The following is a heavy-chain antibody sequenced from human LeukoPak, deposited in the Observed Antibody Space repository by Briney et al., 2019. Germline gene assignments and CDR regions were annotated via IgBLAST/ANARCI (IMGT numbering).Heavy chain of an antibody. V-gene: IGHV1-69*02. CDR3: ARVHGGGAYYMDV. D-gene: IGHD3-10*01. J-gene: IGHJ6*03. Sequence: SVKVSCKASGGTFSSYTISWVRQAPGQGLEWMGRIIPILGIANYAQKFQGRVTITADKSTSTAYMELSSLRSEDTAVYYCARVHGGGAYYMDVRGKGTTVTVSS. CDR2: IIPILGIA. CDR1: GGTFSSYT.